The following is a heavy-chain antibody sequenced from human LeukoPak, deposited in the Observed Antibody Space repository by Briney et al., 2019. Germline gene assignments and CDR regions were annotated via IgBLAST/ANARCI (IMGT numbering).Heavy chain of an antibody. CDR3: ARDRSFYDSSGPIDY. Sequence: SVKVSCKASGYTFTSYAMNWVRQAPGQGLEWMGWINTNTGNPTYAQGFAGRFVFSLDTSVSTAYLQISSLKAEDTAVYYCARDRSFYDSSGPIDYWGQRTLVTVSS. CDR2: INTNTGNP. D-gene: IGHD3-22*01. CDR1: GYTFTSYA. J-gene: IGHJ4*02. V-gene: IGHV7-4-1*02.